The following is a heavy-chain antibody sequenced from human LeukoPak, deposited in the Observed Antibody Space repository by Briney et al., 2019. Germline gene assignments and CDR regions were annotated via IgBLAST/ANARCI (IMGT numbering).Heavy chain of an antibody. CDR1: GYTFTSYG. V-gene: IGHV1-18*01. CDR2: ISAYNGNT. D-gene: IGHD3-10*01. J-gene: IGHJ4*02. CDR3: ARDVRSYGSGPSPFDY. Sequence: ASVKVSCKASGYTFTSYGISWVRQAPGQGLEWMGWISAYNGNTNYAQKLQGRVTMTTDTSTSTAYMELRSLRSDDTAVYYCARDVRSYGSGPSPFDYWGQGTLVTVSS.